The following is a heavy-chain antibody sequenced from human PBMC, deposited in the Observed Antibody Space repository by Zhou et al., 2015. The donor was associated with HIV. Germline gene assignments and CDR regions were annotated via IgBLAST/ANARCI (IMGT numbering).Heavy chain of an antibody. CDR3: ARGYSHGTEEVFFQK. V-gene: IGHV1-69*06. CDR2: IIPLLGTA. CDR1: GGTFSSFP. Sequence: QVQLVQSGAEVKKPGSSVKVSCRASGGTFSSFPISWVRQAPGQGPEWMGGIIPLLGTADYARKFVGRVTISADTPTRTGYLELRNLRSEDTAVYYCARGYSHGTEEVFFQKWGQGTLLTVS. J-gene: IGHJ1*01. D-gene: IGHD1-14*01.